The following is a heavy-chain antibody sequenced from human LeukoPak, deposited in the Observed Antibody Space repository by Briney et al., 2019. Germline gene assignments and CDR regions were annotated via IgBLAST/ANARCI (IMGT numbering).Heavy chain of an antibody. CDR1: GYTFTGYY. D-gene: IGHD6-19*01. V-gene: IGHV1-2*06. CDR3: ARAGLGSGWYDFDY. CDR2: INPNSGGT. J-gene: IGHJ4*02. Sequence: ASVKVSCKASGYTFTGYYMYWVRQAPGQGLEWMGRINPNSGGTNYAQKFQGRVTMTRDTSISTAYMELSRLRSDDTAVYYCARAGLGSGWYDFDYWGRGTLVTVSS.